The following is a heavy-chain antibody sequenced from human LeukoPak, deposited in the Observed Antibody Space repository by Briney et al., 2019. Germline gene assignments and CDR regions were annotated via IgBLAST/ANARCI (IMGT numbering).Heavy chain of an antibody. CDR1: GFTFSSYG. Sequence: PGGSLRLSCAASGFTFSSYGMHWVRQAPGKGLEWVAFIRYDGSNKYYADSVKGRFTISRDNSKNTLYLQMNSLRAEDTAVYYCAKFDGTVRGYSYGSDYWGQGTLVTVSS. CDR2: IRYDGSNK. V-gene: IGHV3-30*02. CDR3: AKFDGTVRGYSYGSDY. J-gene: IGHJ4*02. D-gene: IGHD5-18*01.